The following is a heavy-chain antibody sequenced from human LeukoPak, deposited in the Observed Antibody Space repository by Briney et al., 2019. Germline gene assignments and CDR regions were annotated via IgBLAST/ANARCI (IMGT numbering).Heavy chain of an antibody. CDR1: GGTFSSYA. V-gene: IGHV1-69*04. CDR2: IIPILDIA. J-gene: IGHJ4*02. CDR3: ARDSLDHSGLVV. D-gene: IGHD6-19*01. Sequence: SVKVSCKASGGTFSSYAISWVRQAPGQGLEWMGRIIPILDIAKCAQKFQGRVTITADKSTSTAYMELSSLRSEDTAVYYCARDSLDHSGLVVWGQGTLVTVSS.